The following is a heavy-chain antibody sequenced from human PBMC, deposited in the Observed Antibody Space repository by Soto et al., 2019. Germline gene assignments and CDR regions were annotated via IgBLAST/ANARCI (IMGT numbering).Heavy chain of an antibody. CDR2: IYYSGST. CDR3: ARAVDTAMVTPYNWFDP. D-gene: IGHD5-18*01. Sequence: PSQPQSLTCTVSGGSIRSYYWRWIRQPPGKGLEWIGYIYYSGSTNYNPSLKSRVTISVDTSKNQFSLKLSSVTAADTAVYYCARAVDTAMVTPYNWFDPWGQGTLVTVSS. J-gene: IGHJ5*02. V-gene: IGHV4-59*01. CDR1: GGSIRSYY.